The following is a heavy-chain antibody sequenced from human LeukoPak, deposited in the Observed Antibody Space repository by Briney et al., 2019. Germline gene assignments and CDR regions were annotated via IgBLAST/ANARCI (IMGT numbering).Heavy chain of an antibody. V-gene: IGHV5-51*01. Sequence: GESLRISCQGSGYIFTSYWIGWVRQMPGKGLEWMGIIYPGDSDTRYSPSLQGQVTFSADTSINTAYLHLNNLKASDTAIYYCARRGWLQFGAPFDFWAQGTLVTVSS. D-gene: IGHD5-24*01. CDR2: IYPGDSDT. J-gene: IGHJ4*02. CDR1: GYIFTSYW. CDR3: ARRGWLQFGAPFDF.